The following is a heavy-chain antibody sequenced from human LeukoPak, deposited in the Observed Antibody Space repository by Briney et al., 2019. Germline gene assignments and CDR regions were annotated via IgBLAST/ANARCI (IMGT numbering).Heavy chain of an antibody. CDR2: INPNSGGT. CDR3: ARGARLTYYYDSSGYSLNDY. D-gene: IGHD3-22*01. CDR1: GYTFTGYY. V-gene: IGHV1-2*02. J-gene: IGHJ4*02. Sequence: ASVKVSCKASGYTFTGYYMHWVRQAPGQGLEGMGWINPNSGGTNYAQKFQGRVTMTRDTSISTAYMELSRLRSDDTAVYYCARGARLTYYYDSSGYSLNDYWGQGTLVTVSS.